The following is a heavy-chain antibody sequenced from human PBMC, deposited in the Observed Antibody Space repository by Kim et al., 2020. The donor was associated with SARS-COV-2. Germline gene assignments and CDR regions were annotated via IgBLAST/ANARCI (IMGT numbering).Heavy chain of an antibody. CDR2: ISSSGSTI. Sequence: GGSLRLSCAASGFTFSSYEMNWVRQAPGKGLEWVSYISSSGSTIYYADSVKGRFTISRDNAKNSLYLQMNSLRAEDTAVYYCARDLVQLWYNYYYGMDVWGQGTTVTVSS. CDR3: ARDLVQLWYNYYYGMDV. J-gene: IGHJ6*02. V-gene: IGHV3-48*03. D-gene: IGHD5-18*01. CDR1: GFTFSSYE.